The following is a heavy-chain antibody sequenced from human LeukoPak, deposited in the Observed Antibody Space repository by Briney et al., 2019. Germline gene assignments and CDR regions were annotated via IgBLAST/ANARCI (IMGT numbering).Heavy chain of an antibody. Sequence: PSETLSLTCTVSGGSISSSSYYWCWIRQPPGKGLEWIGGIYYSGSTYYNPSLKSRVTISVDTSKNQFSLNLSSVTAADTAVYYCALDTIGARPNFDYWGQGTLVTVSS. CDR1: GGSISSSSYY. CDR2: IYYSGST. CDR3: ALDTIGARPNFDY. V-gene: IGHV4-39*01. J-gene: IGHJ4*02. D-gene: IGHD4/OR15-4a*01.